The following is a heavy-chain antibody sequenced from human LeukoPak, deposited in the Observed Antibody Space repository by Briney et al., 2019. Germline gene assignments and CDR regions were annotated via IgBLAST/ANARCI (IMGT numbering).Heavy chain of an antibody. V-gene: IGHV4-34*01. Sequence: SETLSLTCAVYGGSFSGYYWSWIRQPPGKGLEWIGEINHSGSTNYNPSLKSRVTISVDTSKNQFSLKLCSVTAADTAVYYCARRKSYCSSTSCYGGYCSGGSCNYFDYWGQGTLVTVSS. CDR2: INHSGST. CDR3: ARRKSYCSSTSCYGGYCSGGSCNYFDY. CDR1: GGSFSGYY. J-gene: IGHJ4*02. D-gene: IGHD2-2*01.